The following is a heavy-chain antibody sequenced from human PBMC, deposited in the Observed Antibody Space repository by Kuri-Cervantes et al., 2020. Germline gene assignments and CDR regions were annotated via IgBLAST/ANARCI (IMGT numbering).Heavy chain of an antibody. Sequence: LSLTCAASGFTFSRYWMSWVRQAPGKGLEWVANIKEDGSEKYYVDSVKGRFTISGDNAKKSLYLQMNSLRAEDTAVYYCARAVRSYYYDSSGYGYWGQGTLVTVSS. V-gene: IGHV3-7*01. CDR3: ARAVRSYYYDSSGYGY. CDR1: GFTFSRYW. J-gene: IGHJ4*02. CDR2: IKEDGSEK. D-gene: IGHD3-22*01.